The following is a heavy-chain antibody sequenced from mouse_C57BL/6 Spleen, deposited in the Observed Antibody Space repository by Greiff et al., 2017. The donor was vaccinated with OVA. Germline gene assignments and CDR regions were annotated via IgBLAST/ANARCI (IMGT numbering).Heavy chain of an antibody. Sequence: VQLQQSGAELVRPGTSVKVSCKASGYAFTNYLIEWVKQRPGQGLEWIGVINPGSGGTNYNEKFKGKATLTADKSSSTAYMQLSSLTSEDSAVYFCARYGGGSSYGWYFDVWGTGTTVTVSS. CDR3: ARYGGGSSYGWYFDV. CDR1: GYAFTNYL. D-gene: IGHD1-1*01. CDR2: INPGSGGT. V-gene: IGHV1-54*01. J-gene: IGHJ1*03.